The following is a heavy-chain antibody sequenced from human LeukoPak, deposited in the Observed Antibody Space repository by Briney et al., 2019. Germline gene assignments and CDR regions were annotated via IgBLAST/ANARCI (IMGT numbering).Heavy chain of an antibody. D-gene: IGHD2-2*03. Sequence: GGSLRLSCAASGFTFSSYSMNWVRQAPGKGLEWVSSISSSSSYIYYADSVKGRFTISRDNAKNSLYLQMNSLRAEDTAVYYCARDLGIVVVPADTGFDYWGQGTLVTVSS. V-gene: IGHV3-21*01. CDR2: ISSSSSYI. CDR1: GFTFSSYS. CDR3: ARDLGIVVVPADTGFDY. J-gene: IGHJ4*02.